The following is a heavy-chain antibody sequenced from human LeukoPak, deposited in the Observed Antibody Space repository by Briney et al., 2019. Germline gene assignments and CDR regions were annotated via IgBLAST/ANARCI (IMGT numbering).Heavy chain of an antibody. CDR3: ARYTITAAGSPFDY. Sequence: ASVKVDCKASGYTFTGYYVHWVRQAPGQGLEWMGWINPHSGATDYAHKFQGRVNMTRDTSISTAYMELSRLKSDDTAVYYCARYTITAAGSPFDYWGQGTLVTVSS. J-gene: IGHJ4*02. CDR2: INPHSGAT. V-gene: IGHV1-2*02. D-gene: IGHD6-13*01. CDR1: GYTFTGYY.